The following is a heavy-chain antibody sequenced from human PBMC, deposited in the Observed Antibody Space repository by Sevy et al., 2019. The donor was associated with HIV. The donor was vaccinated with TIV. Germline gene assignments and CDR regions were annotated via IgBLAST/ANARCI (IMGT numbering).Heavy chain of an antibody. CDR3: TRVRALNYYDTSVSMEYNWFDP. CDR2: MNPNTGNT. V-gene: IGHV1-8*02. CDR1: GYTFTSYD. J-gene: IGHJ5*02. Sequence: ASVKVSCKASGYTFTSYDINWVRQATGQGLEWMGWMNPNTGNTGYAQKFQGRVTMTRETSTSTAYMELRSLRSDDTAIYYCTRVRALNYYDTSVSMEYNWFDPWGQGTLVTVS. D-gene: IGHD3-22*01.